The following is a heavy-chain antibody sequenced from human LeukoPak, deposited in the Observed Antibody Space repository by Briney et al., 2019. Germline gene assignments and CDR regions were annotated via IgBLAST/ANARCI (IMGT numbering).Heavy chain of an antibody. CDR1: GFTFDDYA. V-gene: IGHV3-9*01. CDR3: AKDGYCSSTSCASYDY. Sequence: GGSLRLSCAASGFTFDDYAMHWVRQAPGKGLEWVSGISWNSGSIGYADSVKGRFTISRDNAKNSLYLQMNSLRAEDTALYYCAKDGYCSSTSCASYDYWGQGTLVTVSS. CDR2: ISWNSGSI. D-gene: IGHD2-2*01. J-gene: IGHJ4*02.